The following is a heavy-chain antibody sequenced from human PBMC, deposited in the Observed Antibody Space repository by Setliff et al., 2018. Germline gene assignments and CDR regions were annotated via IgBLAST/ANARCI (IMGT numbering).Heavy chain of an antibody. Sequence: GSLRLSCAASGFTFSNSWMSWVRQAPGKGLEWVANIKQDGSEKYYVDSVKGRFTISRDNAKNSLYLQMSSLRAEDTAVYYCARETLPYYFDYWGQGTLVTVSS. CDR1: GFTFSNSW. J-gene: IGHJ4*02. CDR3: ARETLPYYFDY. V-gene: IGHV3-7*01. CDR2: IKQDGSEK.